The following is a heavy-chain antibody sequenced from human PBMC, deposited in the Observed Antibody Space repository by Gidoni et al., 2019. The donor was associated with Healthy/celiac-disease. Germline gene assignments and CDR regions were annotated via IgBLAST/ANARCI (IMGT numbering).Heavy chain of an antibody. J-gene: IGHJ6*02. CDR1: GGSISSSSYY. V-gene: IGHV4-39*07. D-gene: IGHD2-2*02. Sequence: QLQLQESGPGLVKPSETLSLTCTVSGGSISSSSYYWGWIRQPPGKGLEWIGSIYYSGSTYYNPSLKSRVTISVETSKNQFSLKLSSVTAADTAVYYCARDRIVVVPAAITVSVAYYYYGMDVWGQGTTVTVSS. CDR2: IYYSGST. CDR3: ARDRIVVVPAAITVSVAYYYYGMDV.